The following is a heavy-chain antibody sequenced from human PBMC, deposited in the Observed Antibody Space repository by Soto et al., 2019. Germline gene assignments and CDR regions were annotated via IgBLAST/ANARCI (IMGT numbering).Heavy chain of an antibody. Sequence: TSETLSLTCSVSGDSISSDSYYWGWIRQPPGKGLEWIGSIYYSTRTYYNPSGSTYYNPSLKSRVSISIDTSKNHFSLKLSSVTATDTAVYYCVRHKDRNCFDPWGQGALVTVSS. CDR3: VRHKDRNCFDP. J-gene: IGHJ5*02. CDR1: GDSISSDSYY. V-gene: IGHV4-39*01. CDR2: IYYSTRTYYNPSGST.